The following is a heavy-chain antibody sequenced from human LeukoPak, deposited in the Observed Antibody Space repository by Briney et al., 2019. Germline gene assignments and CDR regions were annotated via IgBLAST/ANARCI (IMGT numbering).Heavy chain of an antibody. CDR3: ATTVAGTENWFDP. D-gene: IGHD6-19*01. J-gene: IGHJ5*02. CDR1: GYTFTTYY. CDR2: INPSGGST. Sequence: ASVTVSFTASGYTFTTYYMHWVRQAPGQGVEWMGVINPSGGSTSYAQKFQRRVTMPRDTSTSTVYMELSSLRSEDTAVYYCATTVAGTENWFDPWGQGTLVTVSS. V-gene: IGHV1-46*01.